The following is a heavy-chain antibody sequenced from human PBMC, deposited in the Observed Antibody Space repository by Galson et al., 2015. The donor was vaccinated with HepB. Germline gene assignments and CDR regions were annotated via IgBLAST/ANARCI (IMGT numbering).Heavy chain of an antibody. Sequence: SVKVSCKASGYTFTSYAMHWVRQAPGQRLEWMGWINAGNGNTKYSQKFQGRVTITRDTSASTAYMELSSLRSEDTAVYYCARSITMISHYFDYWGQGTLVTVSS. CDR2: INAGNGNT. J-gene: IGHJ4*02. D-gene: IGHD3-22*01. CDR3: ARSITMISHYFDY. V-gene: IGHV1-3*01. CDR1: GYTFTSYA.